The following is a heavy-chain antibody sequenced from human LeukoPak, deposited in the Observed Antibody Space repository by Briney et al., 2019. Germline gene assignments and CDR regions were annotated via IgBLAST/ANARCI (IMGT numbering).Heavy chain of an antibody. CDR2: INSDGSST. V-gene: IGHV3-23*01. CDR3: AKSGYNRFDY. CDR1: GFTFSSYA. Sequence: PGGSLRLSCAASGFTFSSYAMSWVRQAPGKGLVWVSRINSDGSSTSYADSVKGRFTISRDNSKNTLYLQMNSLIAEDTAVYYCAKSGYNRFDYWGQGTRVTVSS. J-gene: IGHJ4*02. D-gene: IGHD5-24*01.